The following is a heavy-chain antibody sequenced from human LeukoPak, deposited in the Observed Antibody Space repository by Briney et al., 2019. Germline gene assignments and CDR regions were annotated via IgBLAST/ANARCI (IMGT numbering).Heavy chain of an antibody. CDR2: INPNSGGT. V-gene: IGHV1-2*04. CDR3: ARDITGTTGLGVDAFDI. J-gene: IGHJ3*02. CDR1: GYSFNTYY. Sequence: ASVKVSCKASGYSFNTYYMNWVRQAPGQGLEWMGWINPNSGGTNYAQKFQGWVTMTRDTSISTAYMELSRLRSDDTAVYYCARDITGTTGLGVDAFDIWGQGTMVTVSS. D-gene: IGHD1-20*01.